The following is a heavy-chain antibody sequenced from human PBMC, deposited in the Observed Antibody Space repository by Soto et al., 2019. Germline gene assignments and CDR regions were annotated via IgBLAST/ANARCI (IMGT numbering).Heavy chain of an antibody. V-gene: IGHV4-39*01. J-gene: IGHJ3*02. Sequence: QLQLQESGPGLVKPSETLSLTCTVSGGSISSSSYYWGWIRQPPGKGLEWIGSIYYSGSTYYNPSLKSRVAISVDTSKNQFSLKLSSVTAADTAVYYCASHRLYGGTGHDAFDIWGQGTMVTVSS. CDR2: IYYSGST. CDR3: ASHRLYGGTGHDAFDI. D-gene: IGHD4-17*01. CDR1: GGSISSSSYY.